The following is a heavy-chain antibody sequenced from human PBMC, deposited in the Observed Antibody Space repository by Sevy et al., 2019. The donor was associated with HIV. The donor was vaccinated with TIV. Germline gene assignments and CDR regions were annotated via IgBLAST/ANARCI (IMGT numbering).Heavy chain of an antibody. CDR1: GGSFSGYY. Sequence: SETLSLTCAVYGGSFSGYYWSWIRQPPGKGLEWIGEINHSGSTNYNPSLKSRVTISVDTSKNQFSLKLSSVTAADTAVYYCARTSVRYCTGGVCYTGNWFDPWGQGTLVTVSS. CDR3: ARTSVRYCTGGVCYTGNWFDP. CDR2: INHSGST. J-gene: IGHJ5*02. V-gene: IGHV4-34*01. D-gene: IGHD2-8*02.